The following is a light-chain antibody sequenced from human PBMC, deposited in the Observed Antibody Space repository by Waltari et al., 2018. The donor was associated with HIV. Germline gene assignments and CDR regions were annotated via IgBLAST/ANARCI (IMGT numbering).Light chain of an antibody. CDR3: LLSYSGARV. J-gene: IGLJ2*01. V-gene: IGLV7-46*01. CDR1: TGAVTSGHY. CDR2: DTN. Sequence: QAVVTQEPSLTVSPGGTVTLTCGSSTGAVTSGHYPYWFQQKPGQAPRTLISDTNNKHSWPPARFSGSLLGGKAALTLSGAQPEDEAEYYCLLSYSGARVFGGGTKLTVL.